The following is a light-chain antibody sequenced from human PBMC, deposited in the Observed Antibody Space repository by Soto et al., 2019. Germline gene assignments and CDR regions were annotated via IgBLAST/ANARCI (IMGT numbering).Light chain of an antibody. J-gene: IGLJ1*01. CDR1: SSNIGSNT. CDR3: AAWDDSLNGYYV. V-gene: IGLV1-44*01. CDR2: SNN. Sequence: QSVLTQPPSGSGTPGQRGTISCSGSSSNIGSNTVNWYQQLPGTAPKLLIYSNNQRPSGVPDRFSGSKSGTSASLAISGLQSEDEADYYCAAWDDSLNGYYVFGTGTKVTVL.